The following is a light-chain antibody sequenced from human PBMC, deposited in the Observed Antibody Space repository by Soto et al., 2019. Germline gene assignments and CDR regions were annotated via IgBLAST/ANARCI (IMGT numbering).Light chain of an antibody. J-gene: IGLJ1*01. CDR1: SSDVGRYNY. V-gene: IGLV2-14*01. Sequence: QSALTQPASVSGSPGQSITVSCTGTSSDVGRYNYVSWYQQHPGKAPKLMIYEVSNRPSGVSNRFSGSKSVNTASLTISGLQAEDEADYYCTSYTSISTTVFGTGTKLTV. CDR3: TSYTSISTTV. CDR2: EVS.